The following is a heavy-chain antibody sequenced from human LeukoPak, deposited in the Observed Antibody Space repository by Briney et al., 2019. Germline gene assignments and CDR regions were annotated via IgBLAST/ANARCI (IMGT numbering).Heavy chain of an antibody. J-gene: IGHJ4*02. Sequence: QTGGSLRLSCADSGFTFSSYRMCWVRQAPGKGLEWVANIKQDGSEKYYVDSVKGRFTISRDNAKNSLYLQMNSLRADDTAVYYCARESSTSCYDYWGQGTLVTVSS. CDR3: ARESSTSCYDY. V-gene: IGHV3-7*01. D-gene: IGHD2-2*01. CDR2: IKQDGSEK. CDR1: GFTFSSYR.